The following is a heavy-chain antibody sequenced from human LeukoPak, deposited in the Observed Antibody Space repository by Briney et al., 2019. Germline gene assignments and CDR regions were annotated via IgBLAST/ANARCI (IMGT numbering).Heavy chain of an antibody. V-gene: IGHV5-51*01. CDR2: IDPGDSDT. Sequence: GESLKISCKGSGYSFTSYWIGWVRQMSGKGLEWMGIIDPGDSDTRYSPPLQGQVTISADKSISTAYLQWSSLKASDTGIYYCARVRYSGYDQADYWGQGTLVTVSS. CDR1: GYSFTSYW. D-gene: IGHD5-12*01. CDR3: ARVRYSGYDQADY. J-gene: IGHJ4*02.